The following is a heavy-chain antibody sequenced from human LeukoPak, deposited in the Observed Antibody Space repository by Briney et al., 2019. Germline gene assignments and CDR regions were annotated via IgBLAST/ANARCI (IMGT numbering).Heavy chain of an antibody. V-gene: IGHV4-59*01. D-gene: IGHD3-10*02. CDR2: IYYSGST. CDR1: GGSIRSNY. CDR3: GRFPVVRGVPFHAMYV. Sequence: SETLSLTCTVSGGSIRSNYWSWIRQPPGKGLEWIGDIYYSGSTSYNPSLKSRLTISLDTSKNQFSLKLNSVTAADTAVYYCGRFPVVRGVPFHAMYVWGQGTTVTVSS. J-gene: IGHJ6*02.